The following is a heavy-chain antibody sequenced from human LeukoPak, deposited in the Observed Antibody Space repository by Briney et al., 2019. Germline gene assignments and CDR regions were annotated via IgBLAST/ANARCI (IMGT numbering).Heavy chain of an antibody. D-gene: IGHD1-26*01. CDR3: ARPWSYFSDDAFDI. CDR2: INPNSGGT. V-gene: IGHV1-2*02. Sequence: GASVKVSCKASGYTFTGYYTHWVRQAPGQGLEWMGWINPNSGGTNYAQKFQGRVIMTRDTSISTAYMELSRLRSDDTAVYYCARPWSYFSDDAFDIWGQGTMVTVSS. J-gene: IGHJ3*02. CDR1: GYTFTGYY.